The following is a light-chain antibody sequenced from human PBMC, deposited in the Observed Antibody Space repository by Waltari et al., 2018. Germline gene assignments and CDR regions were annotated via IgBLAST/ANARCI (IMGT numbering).Light chain of an antibody. CDR2: DAS. Sequence: DIQMTQSPSSLSASVGDKVTITCQASQDISNYLNWYQQKPGKAPKRLIYDASNLETGVPSRFSGSGSGTDFTFTISILQPEDIATYYCQQYDNLPITFGQGTRLEIK. J-gene: IGKJ5*01. CDR3: QQYDNLPIT. V-gene: IGKV1-33*01. CDR1: QDISNY.